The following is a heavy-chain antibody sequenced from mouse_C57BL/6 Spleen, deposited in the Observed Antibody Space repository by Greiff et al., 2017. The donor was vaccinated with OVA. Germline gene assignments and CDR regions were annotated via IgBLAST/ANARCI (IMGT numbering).Heavy chain of an antibody. CDR3: ARDLYYGSSYHYYAMDY. D-gene: IGHD1-1*01. J-gene: IGHJ4*01. CDR2: IHPNSGST. Sequence: VQLQQPGAELVKPGASVKLSCKASGYTFTSYWMHWVKQRPGQGLEWIGMIHPNSGSTNYNEKFKSKATLTVDKSSSTAYMQLSSLTSEDSAVYYCARDLYYGSSYHYYAMDYWGQGTSVTVSS. CDR1: GYTFTSYW. V-gene: IGHV1-64*01.